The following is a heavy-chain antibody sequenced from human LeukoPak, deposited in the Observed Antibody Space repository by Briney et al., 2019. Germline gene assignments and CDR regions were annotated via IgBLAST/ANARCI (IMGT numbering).Heavy chain of an antibody. J-gene: IGHJ6*02. CDR3: ARDTHNYDFWSGYFSSYYYGMDV. CDR2: ISAYNGNT. V-gene: IGHV1-18*01. D-gene: IGHD3-3*01. CDR1: GYTFTSYG. Sequence: ASVKVSCKASGYTFTSYGISWVRQAPGQGLEWMGWISAYNGNTNYAQKLQGRVTMTTDTSTSTAYMELRSLRSDDTAVYYCARDTHNYDFWSGYFSSYYYGMDVWGQGTTATVSS.